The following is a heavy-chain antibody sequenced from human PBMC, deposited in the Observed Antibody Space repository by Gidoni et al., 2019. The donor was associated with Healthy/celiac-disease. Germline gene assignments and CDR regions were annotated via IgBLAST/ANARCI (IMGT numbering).Heavy chain of an antibody. CDR1: CYSISSGYY. CDR3: ARKTNWNYNWFDP. J-gene: IGHJ5*02. V-gene: IGHV4-38-2*02. D-gene: IGHD1-7*01. CDR2: IYHSGST. Sequence: QVQLQESGPGLVKPSDTLSLTCTVSCYSISSGYYWGWIRQPPGKGLEWIGSIYHSGSTYYNPSLKSRVTISVDTSKNQFSLKLSSVTAADTAVYYCARKTNWNYNWFDPWGQGTLVTVSS.